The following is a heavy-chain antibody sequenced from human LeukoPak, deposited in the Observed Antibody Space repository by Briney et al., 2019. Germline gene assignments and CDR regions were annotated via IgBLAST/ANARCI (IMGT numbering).Heavy chain of an antibody. CDR3: ARALALSSLPIDD. D-gene: IGHD2-2*01. CDR2: INPYSGDT. CDR1: GYTFTGYY. J-gene: IGHJ4*02. V-gene: IGHV1-2*02. Sequence: ASVKVSCKASGYTFTGYYMHWVRQAPGQGLEWMGWINPYSGDTNYAQKFQGRVTMTRDTSISTAYMELSRLRSDDTAVYYCARALALSSLPIDDWGQGSLVTVSS.